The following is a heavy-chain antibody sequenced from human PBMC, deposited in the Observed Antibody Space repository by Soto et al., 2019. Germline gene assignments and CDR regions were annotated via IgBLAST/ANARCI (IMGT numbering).Heavy chain of an antibody. Sequence: PGGSLRLSCAASGFTFSTFAMSCVRQAPGKGLEWVSSISSSSSYIYYADSVKGRFTISRDNAKNSLYLQMNSLRAEDTAVYYCARVVVTAIDYWGQGTLVTVSS. CDR3: ARVVVTAIDY. CDR1: GFTFSTFA. V-gene: IGHV3-21*01. CDR2: ISSSSSYI. D-gene: IGHD2-21*02. J-gene: IGHJ4*02.